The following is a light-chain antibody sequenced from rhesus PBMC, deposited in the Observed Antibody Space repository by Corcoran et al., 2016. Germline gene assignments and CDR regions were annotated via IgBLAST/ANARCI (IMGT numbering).Light chain of an antibody. CDR3: LHGYGTPLT. Sequence: DIQMTQSPSSLSASVGDRVTITCRASENVNNYLNWYQQKPGKAPKFLIYKASTLQSGVPSRFSGNGSGTDYTFTIGSLQPEDVATYYSLHGYGTPLTFGGGTKVEIK. CDR1: ENVNNY. CDR2: KAS. J-gene: IGKJ4*01. V-gene: IGKV1-74*01.